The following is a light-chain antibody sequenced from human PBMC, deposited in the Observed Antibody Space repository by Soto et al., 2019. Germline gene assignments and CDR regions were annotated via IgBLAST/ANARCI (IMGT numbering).Light chain of an antibody. J-gene: IGKJ1*01. CDR1: QSVSSSY. Sequence: EIVLTQVPGTLSLSPGKRATLSCRASQSVSSSYLAWYQQKPGQAPRLLIYGASSRATGIPDRFSGSGSGTDFTLTISRLEPEDFAVYYCQQYGSSPSWTFGQGTKVDIK. CDR3: QQYGSSPSWT. CDR2: GAS. V-gene: IGKV3-20*01.